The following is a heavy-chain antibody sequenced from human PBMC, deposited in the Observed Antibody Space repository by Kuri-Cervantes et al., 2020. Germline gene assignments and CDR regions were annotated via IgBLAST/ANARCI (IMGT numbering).Heavy chain of an antibody. J-gene: IGHJ4*02. CDR3: ARSRDGYNRFFDY. D-gene: IGHD5-24*01. CDR2: INPNSGGT. Sequence: SVKVSFKASGYTFTSYDINWVRQATGQGLEWMGWINPNSGGTNYAQKFQGRVTMTRDTSISTAYMELSRLRSDDTAVYYCARSRDGYNRFFDYWGQGTLVTVSS. CDR1: GYTFTSYD. V-gene: IGHV1-2*02.